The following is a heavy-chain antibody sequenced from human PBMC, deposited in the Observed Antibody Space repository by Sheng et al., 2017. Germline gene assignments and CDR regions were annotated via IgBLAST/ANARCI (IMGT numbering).Heavy chain of an antibody. Sequence: EVELVESGGGLVNPGGSLRLSCVASGFTFSSYTMNWVRQAPGQGLEWVSSISTVNSISYADSLAGRFTISRDNAKNSIYLQMNGLRADDTAVYYCARELYGDYSFDVWG. D-gene: IGHD4-17*01. CDR2: ISTVNSI. CDR3: ARELYGDYSFDV. V-gene: IGHV3-21*01. J-gene: IGHJ6*02. CDR1: GFTFSSYT.